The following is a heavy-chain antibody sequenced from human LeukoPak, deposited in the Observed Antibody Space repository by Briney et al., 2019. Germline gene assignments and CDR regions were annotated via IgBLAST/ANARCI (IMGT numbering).Heavy chain of an antibody. CDR2: IYHSGST. CDR3: ARLINWYFDL. V-gene: IGHV4-39*01. J-gene: IGHJ2*01. CDR1: GGSISSSSYY. Sequence: SETLSLTCTVSGGSISSSSYYWGWIRQPPGKGLEWIGNIYHSGSTYYNPSLKSRVTISLDTSKNQFSLKLGSETAADTAVYYCARLINWYFDLWGRGTLVTVSS.